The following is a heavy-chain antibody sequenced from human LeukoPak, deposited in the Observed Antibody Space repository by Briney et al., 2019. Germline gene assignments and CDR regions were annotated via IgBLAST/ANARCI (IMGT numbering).Heavy chain of an antibody. CDR1: GFTFSNYV. CDR2: ISGSGHST. D-gene: IGHD6-19*01. CDR3: AKALGYSSGWY. Sequence: PGGSLRLSCAASGFTFSNYVMSWVRQAPGKGLEWVSVISGSGHSTYYADSVKGRFTISRDNPKNTLYLQMSSLRAEDTAIYHCAKALGYSSGWYWGQGTMVTVSS. V-gene: IGHV3-23*01. J-gene: IGHJ3*01.